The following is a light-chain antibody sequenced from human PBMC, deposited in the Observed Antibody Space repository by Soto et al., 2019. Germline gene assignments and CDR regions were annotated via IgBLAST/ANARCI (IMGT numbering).Light chain of an antibody. CDR1: SSNIGAGYG. Sequence: HSVLTQPPSVSGAPGQRVTISCTGSSSNIGAGYGVHWYQHLPGTAPKLLIYGNNNRPSGVPDRFSGSKSGTSASLAITGLQAEDEADYYCQSSDTSLRGVVFGGGTKVTVL. V-gene: IGLV1-40*01. CDR3: QSSDTSLRGVV. CDR2: GNN. J-gene: IGLJ2*01.